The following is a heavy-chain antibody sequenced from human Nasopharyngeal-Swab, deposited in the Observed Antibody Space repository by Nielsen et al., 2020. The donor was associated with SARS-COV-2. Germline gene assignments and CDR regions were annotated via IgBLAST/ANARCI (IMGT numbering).Heavy chain of an antibody. D-gene: IGHD6-19*01. Sequence: SLKVSCKASGGTFSSYAITWVRQAPGQGLEWMGRIIPILDIGRYAQKFQGRVTITADKSTNTAYMELSSLTSEDTAVYYCARDLWLETDYYYLGMDVWGQGTTVTVSS. CDR3: ARDLWLETDYYYLGMDV. V-gene: IGHV1-69*04. J-gene: IGHJ6*02. CDR1: GGTFSSYA. CDR2: IIPILDIG.